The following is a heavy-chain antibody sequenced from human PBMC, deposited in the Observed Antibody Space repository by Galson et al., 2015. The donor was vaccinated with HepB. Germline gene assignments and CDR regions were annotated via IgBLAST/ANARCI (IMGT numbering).Heavy chain of an antibody. CDR3: AKDPNGDYLGAFDM. V-gene: IGHV3-23*01. D-gene: IGHD2-21*02. CDR2: ISASGAGT. CDR1: GLTLANYV. J-gene: IGHJ3*02. Sequence: SLRLSCAASGLTLANYVVTWVRQTPEKGLEWVSAISASGAGTHYADSVKGRFSISRDNSKNTVYLQMNSLGVDDTAVYYCAKDPNGDYLGAFDMWGQGTTVTVSS.